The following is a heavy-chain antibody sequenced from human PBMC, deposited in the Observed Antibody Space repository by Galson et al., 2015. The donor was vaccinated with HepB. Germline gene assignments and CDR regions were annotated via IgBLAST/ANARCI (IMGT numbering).Heavy chain of an antibody. Sequence: SLRLACASAGFTFGSYGMHWVRQARGRGRGWGAVISYDGSNKYHADSVKGRFTISRDNSKNTRYVQMNSLRAEDTAVYYCAKGVWFGELLYRILGGMDVWGQGTTVTVSS. D-gene: IGHD3-10*01. CDR1: GFTFGSYG. J-gene: IGHJ6*02. CDR2: ISYDGSNK. CDR3: AKGVWFGELLYRILGGMDV. V-gene: IGHV3-30*18.